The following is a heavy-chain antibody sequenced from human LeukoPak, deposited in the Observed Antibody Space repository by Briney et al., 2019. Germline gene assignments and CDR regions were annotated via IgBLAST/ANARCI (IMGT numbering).Heavy chain of an antibody. D-gene: IGHD3-10*01. CDR2: ISGSGGST. Sequence: GGSLRLSCAASGFTFSRHCMSWVRQAPGKGLEWVSGISGSGGSTYYADFVKGRFTISRDNSKNTLYLEMNSLIAEDTATYYCAKTAKGSLPAYYYDSWGQGTLVTVSS. CDR1: GFTFSRHC. J-gene: IGHJ5*01. CDR3: AKTAKGSLPAYYYDS. V-gene: IGHV3-23*01.